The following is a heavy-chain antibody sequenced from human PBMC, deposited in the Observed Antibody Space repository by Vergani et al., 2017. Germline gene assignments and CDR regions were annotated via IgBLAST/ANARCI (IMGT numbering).Heavy chain of an antibody. J-gene: IGHJ6*03. D-gene: IGHD2-15*01. CDR3: AKERKDTNYYYYDMDV. Sequence: QVQLVESGGGVVQPGGSLRLSCAASGFTFSSYGMHWVRQAPGKGLEWVAFIRYDGSNKYYADSVKGRFTISRDNSKNTLYLQMNSLRAEETAVYYWAKERKDTNYYYYDMDVWGKGTTVTVSS. CDR1: GFTFSSYG. V-gene: IGHV3-30*02. CDR2: IRYDGSNK.